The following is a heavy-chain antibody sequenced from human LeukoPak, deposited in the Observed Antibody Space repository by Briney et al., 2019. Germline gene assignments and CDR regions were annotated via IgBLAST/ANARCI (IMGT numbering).Heavy chain of an antibody. Sequence: GGSLRLSCAASGFTFRDYNIHWVRQAPGKGLEWVTFIAYDKSNKYYADSVKGRFTISRDNSKNTLYLQMNSLRVGDTAVYYCARDLGSGSFGFDIWGQGTMVTVSS. V-gene: IGHV3-30*02. J-gene: IGHJ3*02. CDR2: IAYDKSNK. CDR1: GFTFRDYN. CDR3: ARDLGSGSFGFDI. D-gene: IGHD3-10*01.